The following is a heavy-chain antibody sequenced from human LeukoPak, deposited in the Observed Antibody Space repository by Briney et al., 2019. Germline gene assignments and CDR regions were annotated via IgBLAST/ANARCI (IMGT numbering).Heavy chain of an antibody. Sequence: SVKVSCKASGGTFSSHAINWVRQALGQGLEWMGGIIPIFGTPKYAQRFQGRLTITAVESMTTTYMELSSLRADDTAVYYCARGWLAASTALTPYNYWGQGTLVTVSS. J-gene: IGHJ4*02. D-gene: IGHD4-23*01. CDR1: GGTFSSHA. V-gene: IGHV1-69*13. CDR2: IIPIFGTP. CDR3: ARGWLAASTALTPYNY.